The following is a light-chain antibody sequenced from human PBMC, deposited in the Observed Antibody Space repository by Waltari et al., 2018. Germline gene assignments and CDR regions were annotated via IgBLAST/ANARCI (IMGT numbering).Light chain of an antibody. J-gene: IGLJ3*02. Sequence: QTVVTQEPSLSVSPGGTVTLTCALTSGSVSTTSYATWYQQTPGQPPRTLVYKGSSRSSGVPYRFSGSILGNKAALTITGAQADDESNYYCSLYMGSGIWVFGGGTKLTVL. CDR1: SGSVSTTSY. CDR3: SLYMGSGIWV. CDR2: KGS. V-gene: IGLV8-61*01.